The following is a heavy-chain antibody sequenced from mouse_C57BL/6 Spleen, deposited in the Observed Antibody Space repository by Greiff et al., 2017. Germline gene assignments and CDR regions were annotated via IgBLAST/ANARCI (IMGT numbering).Heavy chain of an antibody. CDR3: ARSFITTAFDV. J-gene: IGHJ1*03. Sequence: EVKLVESGGGLVQPGGSLSLSCAASGFTFTDYYMSWVRQPPGKALEWLGFIRNKANGYTTEYSASVKGRFTISRDNSQSILYLQMNALRAEDSATYYCARSFITTAFDVWGTGTTVTVSS. D-gene: IGHD1-1*01. CDR2: IRNKANGYTT. V-gene: IGHV7-3*01. CDR1: GFTFTDYY.